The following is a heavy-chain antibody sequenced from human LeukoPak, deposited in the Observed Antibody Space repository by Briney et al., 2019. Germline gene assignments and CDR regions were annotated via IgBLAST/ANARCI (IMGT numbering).Heavy chain of an antibody. CDR1: GGSFSGYY. J-gene: IGHJ4*02. V-gene: IGHV4-34*01. CDR2: INHSGST. D-gene: IGHD2-15*01. CDR3: ASPGYCSGGSCRKPFDY. Sequence: PSETLSLTCAVYGGSFSGYYWSWIRQPPGKGMEWIGEINHSGSTNYNPSLKSRVTISVDTSKNQFPLKLSSVTAADTAVYYCASPGYCSGGSCRKPFDYWGQGTLVTVSS.